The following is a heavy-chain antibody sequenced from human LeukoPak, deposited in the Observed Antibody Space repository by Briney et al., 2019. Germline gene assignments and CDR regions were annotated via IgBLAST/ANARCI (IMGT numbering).Heavy chain of an antibody. D-gene: IGHD3-22*01. CDR1: GYTLTELS. J-gene: IGHJ4*02. V-gene: IGHV1-24*01. Sequence: ASVKVSCKVSGYTLTELSMHWVRRAPGKGLEWMGGFDPEDGETIYAQKFQGRATMTEDTSIDTAYMELSSLRPEDTAVYYCVTDHTLSSDYYDSSGYLDWGQGTLVTVSS. CDR2: FDPEDGET. CDR3: VTDHTLSSDYYDSSGYLD.